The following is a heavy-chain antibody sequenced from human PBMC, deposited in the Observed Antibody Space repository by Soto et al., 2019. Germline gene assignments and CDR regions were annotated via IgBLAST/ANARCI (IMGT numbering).Heavy chain of an antibody. D-gene: IGHD3-16*02. J-gene: IGHJ2*01. Sequence: SETLSLTCTVSGGSISSSSYYWGWIRQPPGKGLEWIGSIYYSGSTYYNPSLKSRVTISVDTSKNQFSLKLSSVTAADTAVYYCARSYYDYIWGSYRWYFDLWGRGTLVTVSS. CDR2: IYYSGST. CDR1: GGSISSSSYY. V-gene: IGHV4-39*01. CDR3: ARSYYDYIWGSYRWYFDL.